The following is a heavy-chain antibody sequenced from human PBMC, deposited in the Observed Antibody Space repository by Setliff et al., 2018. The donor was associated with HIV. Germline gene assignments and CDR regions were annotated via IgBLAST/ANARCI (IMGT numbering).Heavy chain of an antibody. CDR1: GYMFTSYG. J-gene: IGHJ4*02. Sequence: SVKVSCKASGYMFTSYGIGWVRQAPGQGLEWMAWISTYNGNTSYAPQFQGRVSVTTDTATSTVHMELRSLRSDDTAMYYCARDMDYSNPDYWGQGTLVTVSS. V-gene: IGHV1-18*01. D-gene: IGHD4-4*01. CDR3: ARDMDYSNPDY. CDR2: ISTYNGNT.